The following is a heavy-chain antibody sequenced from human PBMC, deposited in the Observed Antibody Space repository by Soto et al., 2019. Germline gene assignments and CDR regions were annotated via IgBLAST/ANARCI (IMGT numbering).Heavy chain of an antibody. CDR3: AKGLELFPKHSMDV. Sequence: EVQLLESGGGLVQPGGSLRLSCAASGFTFSSYAMSWVRQAPGKGLEWVSAISGSGGSTYYADSVKGRFTISRDNSKNRLYLEMNSLRAEDTAVYYCAKGLELFPKHSMDVWGQGTTVTVSS. CDR2: ISGSGGST. V-gene: IGHV3-23*01. CDR1: GFTFSSYA. J-gene: IGHJ6*02. D-gene: IGHD1-7*01.